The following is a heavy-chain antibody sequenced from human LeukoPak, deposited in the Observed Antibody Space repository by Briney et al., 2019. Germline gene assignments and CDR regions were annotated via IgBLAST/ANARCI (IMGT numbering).Heavy chain of an antibody. Sequence: GGSLRLSCAASGFTFDDYAMHWVRQGPGKGLEWVSGISWNSGSIGYADSVKGRFTISRDNAKNSLYLQMNSLRAEDTAVYYCARDSSGDYSFDYWGPGTLVTVSS. CDR1: GFTFDDYA. J-gene: IGHJ4*02. CDR3: ARDSSGDYSFDY. D-gene: IGHD4-11*01. V-gene: IGHV3-9*01. CDR2: ISWNSGSI.